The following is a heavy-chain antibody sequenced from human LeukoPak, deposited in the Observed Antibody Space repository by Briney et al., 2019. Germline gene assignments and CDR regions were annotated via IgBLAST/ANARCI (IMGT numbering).Heavy chain of an antibody. V-gene: IGHV1-46*01. CDR2: INPDGGNT. CDR1: GYTFTNSY. D-gene: IGHD5-12*01. Sequence: GASVKVSCKASGYTFTNSYIHWVRQAPGQVLEWMGLINPDGGNTNYAQNFQGRVTLTRDTSTSTAYMELSSLRSEDTAMYYCARSSVNSGYGNYYMDVWGKGTTVTVSS. J-gene: IGHJ6*03. CDR3: ARSSVNSGYGNYYMDV.